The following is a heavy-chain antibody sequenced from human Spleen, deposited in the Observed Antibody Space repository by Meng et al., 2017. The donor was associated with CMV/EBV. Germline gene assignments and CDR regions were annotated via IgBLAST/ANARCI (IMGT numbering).Heavy chain of an antibody. CDR1: GYTFTSYY. V-gene: IGHV1-46*01. Sequence: ASVKVSCKASGYTFTSYYMHWVRQAPGQGLEWMGIINPSGGSTSYAQKFQGRVTMTRDTTTSTGYMELSSLRSEATAVYYCARESTPSIAALNDAFDIWGQGTMVTVSS. J-gene: IGHJ3*02. D-gene: IGHD6-6*01. CDR3: ARESTPSIAALNDAFDI. CDR2: INPSGGST.